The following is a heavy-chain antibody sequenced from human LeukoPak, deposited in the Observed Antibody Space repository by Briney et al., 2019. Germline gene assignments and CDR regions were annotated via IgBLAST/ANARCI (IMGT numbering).Heavy chain of an antibody. V-gene: IGHV4-38-2*02. Sequence: SETLSLTCTVSGYSISSGYYWGWIRQPPGKGLEWIGSIYHSGSTYYNPSLKSRVTISVDTSKNQFSLKLSSVTAADTAVYYCARGPICTTSSCYSWFDPWGQGTLVTVSS. CDR2: IYHSGST. J-gene: IGHJ5*02. CDR1: GYSISSGYY. D-gene: IGHD2-2*01. CDR3: ARGPICTTSSCYSWFDP.